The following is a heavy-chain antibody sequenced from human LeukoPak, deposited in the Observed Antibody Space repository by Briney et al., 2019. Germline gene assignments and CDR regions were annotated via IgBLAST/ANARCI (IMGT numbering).Heavy chain of an antibody. Sequence: ASVKVSCKASGYTFTSYYMHWVRQAPGQGLEWMGIINPSGGSTSYAQKFQGRVTMTRDTSTSTVYMELSSLRSEDTAVYYCAREAGTGASCYYGMDVWGQGTTVTVSS. D-gene: IGHD6-19*01. V-gene: IGHV1-46*01. CDR2: INPSGGST. CDR3: AREAGTGASCYYGMDV. J-gene: IGHJ6*02. CDR1: GYTFTSYY.